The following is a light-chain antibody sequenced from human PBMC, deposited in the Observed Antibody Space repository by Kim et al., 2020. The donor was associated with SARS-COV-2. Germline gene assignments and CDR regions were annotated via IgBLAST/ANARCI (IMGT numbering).Light chain of an antibody. V-gene: IGKV3-20*01. Sequence: WAPGESATLSCRASQSVSSTYLAWYQEKPGQAPRLLMSDASTRATGISDRFSGSGSETDFTLTISRLEPEDFAVYYCQQYDTSRTFGQGTKVDIK. CDR1: QSVSSTY. CDR2: DAS. CDR3: QQYDTSRT. J-gene: IGKJ1*01.